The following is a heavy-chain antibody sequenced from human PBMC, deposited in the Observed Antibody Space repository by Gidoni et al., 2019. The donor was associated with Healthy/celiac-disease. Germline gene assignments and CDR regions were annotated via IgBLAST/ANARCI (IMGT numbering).Heavy chain of an antibody. CDR3: AKRSGWPEGRAFDI. Sequence: EVQLLESGGGLVQPGGSLSLSCAASGFTFSSYAMSWVRQPPGTGLGWVSASSGSGGSTYYADSVKGRFTISRDNSKNTLYLQMNSLRAEDTAVYCCAKRSGWPEGRAFDIWGQGTMVTVSS. CDR2: SSGSGGST. J-gene: IGHJ3*02. CDR1: GFTFSSYA. D-gene: IGHD6-19*01. V-gene: IGHV3-23*01.